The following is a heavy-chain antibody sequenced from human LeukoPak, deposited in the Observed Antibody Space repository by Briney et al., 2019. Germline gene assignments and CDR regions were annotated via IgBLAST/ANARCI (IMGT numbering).Heavy chain of an antibody. V-gene: IGHV1-69*05. Sequence: ASVKVSCKASGGTFSSYAISWVRQAPGQGLEWMGGIIPIFGTANYAQKLQGRVTMTTDTFTSTAYMELRSLRSDDTAVYYCARDFHYYDSSGYLEYYWGQGTLVTVSS. J-gene: IGHJ4*02. D-gene: IGHD3-22*01. CDR2: IIPIFGTA. CDR3: ARDFHYYDSSGYLEYY. CDR1: GGTFSSYA.